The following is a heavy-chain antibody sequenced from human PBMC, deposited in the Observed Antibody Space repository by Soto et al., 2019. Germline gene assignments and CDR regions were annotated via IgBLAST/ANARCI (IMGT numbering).Heavy chain of an antibody. Sequence: GGSLRLSCAASGFTFSNAWMNWVRRAPGKGLEWVGRIKSKTDGGTTDYAAPVKGRFTISRDDSKNTLYLQMNSLKTEDTAVYYCTTDLWFGNYGMDVWGQGTTVTVSS. J-gene: IGHJ6*02. CDR1: GFTFSNAW. CDR2: IKSKTDGGTT. V-gene: IGHV3-15*07. CDR3: TTDLWFGNYGMDV. D-gene: IGHD3-10*01.